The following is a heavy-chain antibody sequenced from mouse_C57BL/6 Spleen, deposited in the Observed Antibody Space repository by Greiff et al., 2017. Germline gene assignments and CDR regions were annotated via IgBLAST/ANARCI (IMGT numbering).Heavy chain of an antibody. Sequence: QVQLQQPGAELVKPGASVKLSCKASGYTFTSYWMHWVKQRPGQGLEWIGMIHPNSGSTNYNEKFKSKATLTVDKSSSTAYMQLSSLTSEDSAVXYCARSYGSSPGYFDYWGQGTTLTVSS. CDR1: GYTFTSYW. V-gene: IGHV1-64*01. J-gene: IGHJ2*01. CDR2: IHPNSGST. CDR3: ARSYGSSPGYFDY. D-gene: IGHD1-1*01.